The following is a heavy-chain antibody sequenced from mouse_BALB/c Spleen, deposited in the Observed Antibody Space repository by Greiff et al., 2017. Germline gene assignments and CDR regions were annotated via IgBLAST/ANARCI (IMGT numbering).Heavy chain of an antibody. J-gene: IGHJ3*01. CDR1: GYTFTSYY. CDR2: IYPGNVNT. V-gene: IGHV1S56*01. Sequence: VQLQQSGPELVKPGASVRISCKASGYTFTSYYIHWVKQRPGQGLEWIGWIYPGNVNTKYNEKFKGKATLTADKSSSTAYMQLSSLTSEDSAVYFCARGGIYYDYDGRGAWFADWGQGTLVTVSA. D-gene: IGHD2-4*01. CDR3: ARGGIYYDYDGRGAWFAD.